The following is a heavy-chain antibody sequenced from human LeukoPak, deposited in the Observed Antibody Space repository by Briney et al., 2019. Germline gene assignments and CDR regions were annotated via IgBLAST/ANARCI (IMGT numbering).Heavy chain of an antibody. D-gene: IGHD3-9*01. CDR3: TRTYYDILTPPN. J-gene: IGHJ4*02. V-gene: IGHV2-5*01. Sequence: SGPTLVNPTQTLTLTCAFSGFSLSTSTVGVGWIRQPPGKALEWLALIYWNGDKHYSPSLKSRLTITKDTSKNHVVLTMTHMDPVDTATYYCTRTYYDILTPPNWGQGTLVTVSS. CDR1: GFSLSTSTVG. CDR2: IYWNGDK.